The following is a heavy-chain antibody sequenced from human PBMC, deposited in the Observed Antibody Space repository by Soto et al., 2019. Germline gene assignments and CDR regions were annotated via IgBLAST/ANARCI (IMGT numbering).Heavy chain of an antibody. J-gene: IGHJ4*02. CDR2: IYYSGST. V-gene: IGHV4-39*01. D-gene: IGHD6-13*01. CDR1: GGSVSITTYY. Sequence: SETLSLTCTVSGGSVSITTYYWGWVRQPPGKGLEWIGSIYYSGSTYYNPSLKSRLTISVDTSENQFSLKLSSVSAADTAVYYCARQSHELAAGFDYWGQGTLVTVSS. CDR3: ARQSHELAAGFDY.